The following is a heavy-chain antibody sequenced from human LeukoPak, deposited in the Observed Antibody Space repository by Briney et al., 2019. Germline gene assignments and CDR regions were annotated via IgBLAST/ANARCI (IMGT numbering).Heavy chain of an antibody. CDR1: GITFTKAY. V-gene: IGHV3-15*01. CDR3: TTDAGYDSRWYNW. Sequence: GSLRLSCAASGITFTKAYMSWVRQAPGKGLEWVGRIKSKSDGGTIDYGAPVKDRFTISRDDSKNKLYLLMNSLKTEDTAVYYCTTDAGYDSRWYNWWGQGTLVTVSS. J-gene: IGHJ4*02. CDR2: IKSKSDGGTI. D-gene: IGHD1-20*01.